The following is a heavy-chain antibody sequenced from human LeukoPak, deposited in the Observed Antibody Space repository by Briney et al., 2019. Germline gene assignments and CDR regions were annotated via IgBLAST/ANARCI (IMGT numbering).Heavy chain of an antibody. CDR3: ATDLRYYDFWSGSDY. CDR2: FDPEDGET. CDR1: GYTLTELS. Sequence: GASVKVSCKVSGYTLTELSMHWVRQAPGKGLEWMGGFDPEDGETIYAQKFQGRVTMTEDTSTDTAYMELSSLRSEDTAVYYCATDLRYYDFWSGSDYWGQGTLVTVSS. J-gene: IGHJ4*02. D-gene: IGHD3-3*01. V-gene: IGHV1-24*01.